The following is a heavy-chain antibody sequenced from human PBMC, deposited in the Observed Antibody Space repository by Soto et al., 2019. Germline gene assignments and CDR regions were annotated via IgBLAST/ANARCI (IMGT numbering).Heavy chain of an antibody. D-gene: IGHD2-21*02. CDR3: TADQVVTSDYAMDG. V-gene: IGHV3-15*07. Sequence: EVQLVESGGGLVKPGGSLRLSCAASGLTLSNAWMNWVREAPGKELEWVGRIKTKTEGGTTDYAAPVKGRYTISRDDSKDTLYLQMNSLKTEDTVVYYCTADQVVTSDYAMDGWGQGTTVTVSS. CDR1: GLTLSNAW. J-gene: IGHJ6*02. CDR2: IKTKTEGGTT.